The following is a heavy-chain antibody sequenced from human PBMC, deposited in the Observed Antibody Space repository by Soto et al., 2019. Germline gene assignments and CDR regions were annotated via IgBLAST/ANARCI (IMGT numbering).Heavy chain of an antibody. CDR2: ISAYNGNT. V-gene: IGHV1-18*01. Sequence: GASVKVSCKASGYTFTSYGISCVRQAPGQGLEWMGWISAYNGNTNYAQKLQGRVTMTTDTSTSTAYMELRSLRSDDTAVYYCTKGAERTVQSFLDWVCGHWVQGTPVTVSS. CDR1: GYTFTSYG. D-gene: IGHD3-9*01. CDR3: TKGAERTVQSFLDWVCGH. J-gene: IGHJ4*02.